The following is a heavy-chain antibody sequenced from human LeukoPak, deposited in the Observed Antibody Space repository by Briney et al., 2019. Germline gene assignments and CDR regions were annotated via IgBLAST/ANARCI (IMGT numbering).Heavy chain of an antibody. Sequence: GGSLRLSCAASGFTFSNYWMHWVRQAPGKGLVWVSRINSDGINTSYTDSVKGRFTISRDNAKNTLNLQMNSLRAEDTAVYYCARDLGQYYDTSDNWFDPWGQGTLVTVSS. D-gene: IGHD3-22*01. CDR2: INSDGINT. V-gene: IGHV3-74*01. CDR3: ARDLGQYYDTSDNWFDP. J-gene: IGHJ5*02. CDR1: GFTFSNYW.